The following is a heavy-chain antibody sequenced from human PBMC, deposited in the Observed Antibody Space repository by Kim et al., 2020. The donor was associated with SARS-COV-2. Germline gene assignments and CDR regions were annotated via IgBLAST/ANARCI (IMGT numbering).Heavy chain of an antibody. D-gene: IGHD5-18*01. J-gene: IGHJ4*02. CDR2: ISGSGGSR. V-gene: IGHV3-23*01. CDR1: GFTFSSYV. CDR3: AKYVRVDTTMVGCFDY. Sequence: GGSLRLSCAASGFTFSSYVMSWVRQAPGKGLEWVSGISGSGGSRYYADTVKGRFTISRDNSKNTLYLQMNSLRAEDTAVYYCAKYVRVDTTMVGCFDYWGQGTLVTVSS.